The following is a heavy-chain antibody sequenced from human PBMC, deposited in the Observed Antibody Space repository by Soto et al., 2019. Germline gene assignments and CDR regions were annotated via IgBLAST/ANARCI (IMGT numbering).Heavy chain of an antibody. CDR2: IIPIFGTA. Sequence: SVKVSCKASGGTFSSYAISWVLQAPGQGLEWMGGIIPIFGTANYAQKFQGRVTITADKSTSTAYMELSSLRSEDTAVYYCARGASSSSAFDIWGQGTMVTVSS. D-gene: IGHD6-6*01. CDR1: GGTFSSYA. CDR3: ARGASSSSAFDI. V-gene: IGHV1-69*06. J-gene: IGHJ3*02.